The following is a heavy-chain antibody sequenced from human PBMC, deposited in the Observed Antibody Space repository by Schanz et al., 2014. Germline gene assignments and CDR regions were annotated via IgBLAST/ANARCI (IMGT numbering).Heavy chain of an antibody. D-gene: IGHD2-21*02. CDR1: GFAFSSYG. J-gene: IGHJ4*02. CDR2: IYIGGNT. CDR3: ARGGTAYYFDD. Sequence: EVQLAESGGGLVQPGGSLRLSCLASGFAFSSYGMNWLRQAPGKGLEWVSFIYIGGNTYYADSVKGRFTISRDNSKNTVYIQMNSLRAEDTAVYYCARGGTAYYFDDWGQGTLVTVSS. V-gene: IGHV3-66*01.